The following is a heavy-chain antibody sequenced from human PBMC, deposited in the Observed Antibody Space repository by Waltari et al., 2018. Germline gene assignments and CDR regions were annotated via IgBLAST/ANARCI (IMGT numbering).Heavy chain of an antibody. V-gene: IGHV1-2*02. Sequence: QVQLVQSGAEVKKPGASVKVSCKASGYTFTGYYMHWVRQAPGQGLEWMGWINPNSGGTTYAQKFQGRVTMTRDTSISTAYMELSRLRSDDTAVYYCARPAAPWGPAAPDYWGQGTLVTVSS. CDR3: ARPAAPWGPAAPDY. J-gene: IGHJ4*02. D-gene: IGHD2-2*01. CDR1: GYTFTGYY. CDR2: INPNSGGT.